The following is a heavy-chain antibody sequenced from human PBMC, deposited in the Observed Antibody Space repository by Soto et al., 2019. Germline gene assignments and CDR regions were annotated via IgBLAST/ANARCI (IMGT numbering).Heavy chain of an antibody. V-gene: IGHV1-18*01. J-gene: IGHJ4*02. D-gene: IGHD3-22*01. CDR1: GYTFTSYG. CDR3: AREDEDYYQSSGPKQALDY. Sequence: GASVKVCCKASGYTFTSYGISWVRQAPGQGLEWMGWISAYTGNTNYAQKLQGRVTMTTDTSTSTAYMELRSLRSDDTAVYYCAREDEDYYQSSGPKQALDYWCQRTLVNVSS. CDR2: ISAYTGNT.